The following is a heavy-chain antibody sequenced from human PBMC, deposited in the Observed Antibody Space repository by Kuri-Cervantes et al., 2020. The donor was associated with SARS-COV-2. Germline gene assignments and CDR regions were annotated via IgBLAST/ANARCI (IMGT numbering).Heavy chain of an antibody. V-gene: IGHV3-11*01. CDR3: ARQGYCSGGSCYSGAMDV. CDR2: ISSSGGIYM. J-gene: IGHJ6*02. Sequence: GESLKISCAASGFTFSDYYMSWIRQAPGKGLEWVSYISSSGGIYMQYADSVKGRFTISRDNDKKSLYLEMNSLRAEDTAVYYCARQGYCSGGSCYSGAMDVWGQGTTVTVSS. CDR1: GFTFSDYY. D-gene: IGHD2-15*01.